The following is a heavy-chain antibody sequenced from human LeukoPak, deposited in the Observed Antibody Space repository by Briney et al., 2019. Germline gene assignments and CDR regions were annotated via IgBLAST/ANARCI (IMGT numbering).Heavy chain of an antibody. CDR1: GFTFSSYW. CDR3: ARDWDDSSGYPFDY. Sequence: GGSLRLSRAASGFTFSSYWMSWVRQAPGKGLEWVANIKQDGSEKYYVDSVKGRFTISRDNAKNSVYLQMNSLRAEDTAVYYCARDWDDSSGYPFDYWGQGTLVTVSS. V-gene: IGHV3-7*01. D-gene: IGHD3-22*01. CDR2: IKQDGSEK. J-gene: IGHJ4*02.